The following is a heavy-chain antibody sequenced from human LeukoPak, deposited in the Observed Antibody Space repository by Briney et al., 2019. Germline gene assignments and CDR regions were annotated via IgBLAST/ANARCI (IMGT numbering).Heavy chain of an antibody. J-gene: IGHJ6*04. CDR1: GFTFSSYA. V-gene: IGHV3-23*01. CDR3: RLDYYYGMDV. CDR2: ISGSGGST. Sequence: GGSLRLSCAASGFTFSSYAMSWVRQAPGKGGEWVSAISGSGGSTYYADSVKGRFTISRDNSKNTLYLQMNSLRAEDTAVYYARLDYYYGMDVWGKGTTVTVSS.